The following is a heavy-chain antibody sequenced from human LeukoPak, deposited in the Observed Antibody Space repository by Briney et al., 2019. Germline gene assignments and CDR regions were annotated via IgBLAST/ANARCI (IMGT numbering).Heavy chain of an antibody. CDR1: GYTFTGYY. V-gene: IGHV1-2*06. D-gene: IGHD2/OR15-2a*01. CDR3: AISAVDYFYHFDY. J-gene: IGHJ4*02. Sequence: ASVKVSCKASGYTFTGYYMHWVRQAPGQGLEWMGRINPNSGGTNYAQKFQGRVTMTRDTSISTAYMELSSLRSEDTAVYYCAISAVDYFYHFDYWGQGTLVTVSS. CDR2: INPNSGGT.